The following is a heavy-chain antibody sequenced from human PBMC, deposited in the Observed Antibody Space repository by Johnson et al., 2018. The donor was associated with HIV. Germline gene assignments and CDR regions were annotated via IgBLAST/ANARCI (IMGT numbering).Heavy chain of an antibody. V-gene: IGHV3-30*03. CDR3: ARVSSIAALWDAFDI. CDR2: ISYYGSNK. J-gene: IGHJ3*02. Sequence: QVQLVESGGGVVQPGRSLRLSCAASGFTFSSYGMHWVRQAPGKGLEWVAVISYYGSNKYYADSVKGRFTISRDNSKNTLYLQMNSLRAEDTAMYYCARVSSIAALWDAFDIWGQGTMVTVSS. CDR1: GFTFSSYG. D-gene: IGHD6-6*01.